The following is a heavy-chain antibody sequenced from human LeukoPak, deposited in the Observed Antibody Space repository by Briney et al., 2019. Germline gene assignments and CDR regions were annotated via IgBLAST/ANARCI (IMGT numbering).Heavy chain of an antibody. CDR3: ARDLTSVVVAGYYYYYYGMDV. CDR2: MNPNSGNT. CDR1: GYTFTRYD. J-gene: IGHJ6*02. Sequence: ASVKVSRKASGYTFTRYDINWVRHATGQGLEWMGWMNPNSGNTGYAQNFQGRVTMTRNTSISTAYMEVSSLRSEDTAVYYCARDLTSVVVAGYYYYYYGMDVWGQGTTVTVSS. D-gene: IGHD2-15*01. V-gene: IGHV1-8*01.